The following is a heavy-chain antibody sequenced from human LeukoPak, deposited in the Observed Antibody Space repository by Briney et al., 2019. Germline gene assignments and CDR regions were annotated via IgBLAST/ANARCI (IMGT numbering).Heavy chain of an antibody. V-gene: IGHV1-2*02. CDR2: INPNSGGT. J-gene: IGHJ6*02. CDR1: GYTFTGYY. Sequence: GASVKVSCKASGYTFTGYYMHWVRQAPGQGLEWMGWINPNSGGTNYAQKFQGRVTMTRDTSISTAYMELSRLRSDDTAVYYCARGLSGTTSDRYYYYGMDVWGQGTAVTVSS. CDR3: ARGLSGTTSDRYYYYGMDV. D-gene: IGHD1-7*01.